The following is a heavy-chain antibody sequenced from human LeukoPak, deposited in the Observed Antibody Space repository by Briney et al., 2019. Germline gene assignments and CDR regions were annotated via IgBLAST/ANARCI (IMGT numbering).Heavy chain of an antibody. CDR2: FDPEDGET. CDR1: GYTLTELS. Sequence: GASVKVSCKVSGYTLTELSMHWVRQAPGKGLEWMGGFDPEDGETIYAQKFQGRVTMTEDTSTDTAYMELSSLRSEDTAVYYCATLPLYCSSTSCSPYYYYYYMDVWGKGTTVTVYS. J-gene: IGHJ6*03. V-gene: IGHV1-24*01. CDR3: ATLPLYCSSTSCSPYYYYYYMDV. D-gene: IGHD2-2*01.